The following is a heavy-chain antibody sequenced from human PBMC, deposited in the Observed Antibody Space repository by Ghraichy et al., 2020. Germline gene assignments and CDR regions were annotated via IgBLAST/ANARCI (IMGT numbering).Heavy chain of an antibody. CDR1: GFTFSSYS. CDR3: ARPRGANYDFWSGPDNWFDP. CDR2: ISSSSSTI. J-gene: IGHJ5*02. Sequence: GESLNISCAASGFTFSSYSMNWVRQAPGKGLEWVSYISSSSSTIYYADSVKGRFTISRDNAKNSLYLQMNSLRDEDTAVYYCARPRGANYDFWSGPDNWFDPWGQGTLVTVSS. D-gene: IGHD3-3*01. V-gene: IGHV3-48*02.